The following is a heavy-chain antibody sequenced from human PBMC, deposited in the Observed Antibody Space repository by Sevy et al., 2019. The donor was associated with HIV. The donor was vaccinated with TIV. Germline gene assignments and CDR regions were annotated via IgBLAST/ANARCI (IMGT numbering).Heavy chain of an antibody. CDR2: MNPNSGNT. D-gene: IGHD6-13*01. CDR3: ARGMYSSSWYLPYYYYGMDV. CDR1: GYTFTSYD. V-gene: IGHV1-8*03. Sequence: ASVKVSCKASGYTFTSYDINWVRQATGQGLEWMGWMNPNSGNTGYAQKFQGRVTITRNTSISTAYMELSSLRSEDTAVYYCARGMYSSSWYLPYYYYGMDVWGQGTTVTVSS. J-gene: IGHJ6*02.